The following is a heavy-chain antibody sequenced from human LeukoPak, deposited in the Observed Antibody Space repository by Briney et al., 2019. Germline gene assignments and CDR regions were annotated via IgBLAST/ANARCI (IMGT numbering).Heavy chain of an antibody. D-gene: IGHD1-26*01. Sequence: GGSLRLSCAASGFTFSNYAMTWVRQAPGKGLEWVSAVSGSGAIAYYTNSVKGRFTISRDNSKNTLYLQMSSLTAKDTAVYYCAKDRSIGAYYTFDSWGQGTLVTVSS. J-gene: IGHJ4*02. V-gene: IGHV3-23*01. CDR1: GFTFSNYA. CDR2: VSGSGAIA. CDR3: AKDRSIGAYYTFDS.